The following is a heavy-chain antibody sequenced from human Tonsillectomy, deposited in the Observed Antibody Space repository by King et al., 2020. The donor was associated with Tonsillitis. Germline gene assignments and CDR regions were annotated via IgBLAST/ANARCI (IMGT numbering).Heavy chain of an antibody. CDR3: ARLGVDIVMVPAAPASDAFDI. J-gene: IGHJ3*02. CDR1: GFTFSDYY. V-gene: IGHV3-11*05. D-gene: IGHD2-2*03. CDR2: ISTSSTYT. Sequence: VQLVESGGGLVKPGGSLRLSCAVSGFTFSDYYMNWIRQAPGKGLEWISYISTSSTYTNYADSVKGRFTISRDTAYLQWSSLKASDTAMYYCARLGVDIVMVPAAPASDAFDIWGQGTMVTVSS.